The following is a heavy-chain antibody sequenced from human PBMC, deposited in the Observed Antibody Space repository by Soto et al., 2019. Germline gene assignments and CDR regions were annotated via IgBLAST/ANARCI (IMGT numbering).Heavy chain of an antibody. CDR3: ATGPSGDKVDS. D-gene: IGHD7-27*01. CDR1: GGSISSGGYY. V-gene: IGHV4-30-4*08. CDR2: IYYSETT. Sequence: SETLSLTCIVSGGSISSGGYYWNWIRQHPGKGLEWIGYIYYSETTYYNPSLKSRVTISVDTSRNQFSLQLTSVSAADTAVYYCATGPSGDKVDSWGQGILVTVSS. J-gene: IGHJ4*02.